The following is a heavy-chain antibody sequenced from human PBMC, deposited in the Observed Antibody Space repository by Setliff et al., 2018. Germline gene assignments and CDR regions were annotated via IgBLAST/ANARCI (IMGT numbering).Heavy chain of an antibody. CDR2: IKQDGSEK. V-gene: IGHV3-7*01. CDR3: AKGDQISGSYCYFDY. J-gene: IGHJ4*02. CDR1: GGSISSSHW. Sequence: ETLSLTCAVSGGSISSSHWMSWVRQAPGKGLEWVANIKQDGSEKYYVDSVKGRFTISRDNAKNTLYLQMNSLRAEDTAVYYCAKGDQISGSYCYFDYWGQGSLVTVSS. D-gene: IGHD1-26*01.